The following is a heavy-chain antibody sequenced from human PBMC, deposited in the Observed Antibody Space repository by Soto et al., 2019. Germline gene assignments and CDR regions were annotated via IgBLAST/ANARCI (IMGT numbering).Heavy chain of an antibody. CDR3: AHMFGQVSPFNWFDP. CDR1: GFSLSSRGEA. J-gene: IGHJ5*02. CDR2: IYWDDDK. D-gene: IGHD3-10*02. V-gene: IGHV2-5*02. Sequence: QITLKESGPTLVKPTQTITLTCTFSGFSLSSRGEAVGWIRQPPGKALEWLALIYWDDDKRYSPSLKTRLAITKDTSRNQVVLTMTNMDPVDTATYFCAHMFGQVSPFNWFDPWGQGTLVTVSS.